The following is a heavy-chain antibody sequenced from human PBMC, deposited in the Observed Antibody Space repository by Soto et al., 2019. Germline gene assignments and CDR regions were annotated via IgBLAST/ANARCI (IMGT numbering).Heavy chain of an antibody. V-gene: IGHV3-11*01. CDR2: ISGNGEII. D-gene: IGHD4-17*01. J-gene: IGHJ4*02. Sequence: GGSLRLSCAASGFTFSDYYIHWIRRAPGKGLEWISYISGNGEIIQYAASARGRFTISRDNAENSVYLEMDSLRAEDAALYYCARDVDADFRTDFDYWGRGTLVTVSS. CDR3: ARDVDADFRTDFDY. CDR1: GFTFSDYY.